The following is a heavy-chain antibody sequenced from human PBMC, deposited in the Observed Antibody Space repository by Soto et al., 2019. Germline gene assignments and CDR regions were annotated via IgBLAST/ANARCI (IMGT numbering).Heavy chain of an antibody. Sequence: QVQLVESGGGVVQPGRSLRLSCAASGFSFRNYGMHWVRQAPGKGLEWVAVISYDGSNKYYADSVKGRFTISRDNSKNTLYLQMNSLRAEDTAVYYCARCEDSSGWYFYFDYWGQGTLVTVSS. CDR3: ARCEDSSGWYFYFDY. V-gene: IGHV3-30*03. D-gene: IGHD6-19*01. CDR1: GFSFRNYG. J-gene: IGHJ4*02. CDR2: ISYDGSNK.